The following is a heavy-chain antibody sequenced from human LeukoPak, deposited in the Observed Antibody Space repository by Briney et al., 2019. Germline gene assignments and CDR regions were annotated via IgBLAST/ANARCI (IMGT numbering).Heavy chain of an antibody. V-gene: IGHV4-38-2*02. CDR3: VRVGGITSGSFLDS. CDR2: IYHSGST. D-gene: IGHD6-19*01. Sequence: PSETLSLTCTVSGYSISRGYYWGWIRQPPGKGLQWIGIIYHSGSTYYKPSLKSRVTILVDTSKNQFSLSLNSVTAADTAVYYCVRVGGITSGSFLDSWGQGILVTVSS. J-gene: IGHJ4*02. CDR1: GYSISRGYY.